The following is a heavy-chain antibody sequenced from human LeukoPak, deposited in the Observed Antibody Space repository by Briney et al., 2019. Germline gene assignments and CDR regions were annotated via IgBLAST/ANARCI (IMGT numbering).Heavy chain of an antibody. D-gene: IGHD5-18*01. CDR3: ARERDSTFDY. J-gene: IGHJ4*02. CDR1: GDSVSTNSAA. Sequence: SQTLSLTCAISGDSVSTNSAAWNWIRQSPSRGPEWLGRTYYRSKWFNDYALSVKSRVIINPDTCKNRFSLQLNSVTPEDTAVYYCARERDSTFDYWGQGTLVIVSS. V-gene: IGHV6-1*01. CDR2: TYYRSKWFN.